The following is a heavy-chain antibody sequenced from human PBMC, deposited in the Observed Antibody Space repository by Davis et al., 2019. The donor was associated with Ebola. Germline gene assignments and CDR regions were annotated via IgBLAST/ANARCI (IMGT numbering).Heavy chain of an antibody. D-gene: IGHD2-15*01. CDR3: ARVASLVSGARGFDS. CDR1: GFTFTNYW. V-gene: IGHV5-51*01. Sequence: GESLKISCGTSGFTFTNYWIAWVRQMPGKGLECMGVIYPRDSDTRYSPSFQGQVTISADKSINTAYLQWTSLKASDTAMYYCARVASLVSGARGFDSWGQGTLVTVSS. CDR2: IYPRDSDT. J-gene: IGHJ4*02.